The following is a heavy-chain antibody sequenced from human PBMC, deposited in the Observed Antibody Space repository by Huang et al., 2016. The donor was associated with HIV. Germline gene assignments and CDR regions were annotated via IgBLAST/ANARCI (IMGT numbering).Heavy chain of an antibody. J-gene: IGHJ4*02. Sequence: QVQLVQSEAEVKKPGASVKVSCKASGYTFPPYDINWLRQAAGQGLEWMGWMNPNSGNTSYAQKFQGIVTITRNTSISTAYMELSGLRSEDTAVYYCARADPGYCSGGSCKEFDYWGQGTLVTVSS. CDR2: MNPNSGNT. D-gene: IGHD2-15*01. CDR3: ARADPGYCSGGSCKEFDY. CDR1: GYTFPPYD. V-gene: IGHV1-8*03.